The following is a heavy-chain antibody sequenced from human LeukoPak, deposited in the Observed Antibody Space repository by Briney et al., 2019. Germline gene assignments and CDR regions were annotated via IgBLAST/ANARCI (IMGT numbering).Heavy chain of an antibody. CDR1: GFTFSNYG. J-gene: IGHJ4*02. V-gene: IGHV3-21*01. CDR2: ITSVSSYI. Sequence: PGRSLRLSCAASGFTFSNYGMHWVRQAPEKGLEWVSSITSVSSYIDYADSVKGRFTISRDNAKNSLNLQMNSLRAEDTAVYYCARGDSGNIDYWGQGTLVTVSS. CDR3: ARGDSGNIDY. D-gene: IGHD6-13*01.